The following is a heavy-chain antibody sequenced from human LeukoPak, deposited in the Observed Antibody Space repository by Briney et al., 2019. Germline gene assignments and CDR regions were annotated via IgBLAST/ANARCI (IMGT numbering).Heavy chain of an antibody. V-gene: IGHV1-18*01. CDR2: ISGYNGNT. CDR3: ARVWGSMVTGALYNSYGMDV. D-gene: IGHD5-18*01. J-gene: IGHJ6*02. CDR1: GYTFTSYG. Sequence: ASVKVSCKASGYTFTSYGINWERQAPGQGLEWMGWISGYNGNTNYAQNLQGRVTMTTDTSTSTAYMELRSLRSDDTAVYYCARVWGSMVTGALYNSYGMDVWGQGTTVTVSS.